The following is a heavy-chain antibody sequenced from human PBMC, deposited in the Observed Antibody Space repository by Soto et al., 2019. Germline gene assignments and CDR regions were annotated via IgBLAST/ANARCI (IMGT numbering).Heavy chain of an antibody. Sequence: EVQLVESGGVVVQPGGSLRLSCAASGFTFDDYTMHWVRQAPGKGLEWVSLICWDGGSTYYADSVKGRFTISRDNSKNSLYLQMNSLRTEDTALYYCAKASSGYWGYFDYWGQGTLVTVSS. D-gene: IGHD3-22*01. CDR1: GFTFDDYT. CDR3: AKASSGYWGYFDY. V-gene: IGHV3-43*01. CDR2: ICWDGGST. J-gene: IGHJ4*02.